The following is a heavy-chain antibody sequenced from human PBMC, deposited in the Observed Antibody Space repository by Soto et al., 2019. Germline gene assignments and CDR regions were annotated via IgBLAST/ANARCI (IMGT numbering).Heavy chain of an antibody. CDR1: GYTFTSYG. CDR2: TSAYNGNT. Sequence: QVQLVQSGAEVKKPGASVKVSCKASGYTFTSYGISWVRRAPGQGLEWMGWTSAYNGNTNYAQKLQGRVTMTTDTSTSTAYMELRSLRSDDTAVYYCARSAYYDILTGYYNVMGYWGQGTLVTVSS. V-gene: IGHV1-18*01. CDR3: ARSAYYDILTGYYNVMGY. J-gene: IGHJ4*02. D-gene: IGHD3-9*01.